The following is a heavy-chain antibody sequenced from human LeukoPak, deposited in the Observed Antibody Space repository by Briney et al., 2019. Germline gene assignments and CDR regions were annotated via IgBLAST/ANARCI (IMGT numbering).Heavy chain of an antibody. V-gene: IGHV1-18*01. Sequence: GASVKVSCKASGYTFTSYGISWVRQAPGQGLEWIGWISAYNDNTNYAQRLQGRVTMTIDTSTSTAYMELRSLRSDDTAVYYCARDVVARLYTLDAFDIWGQGTMVTVSS. J-gene: IGHJ3*02. CDR3: ARDVVARLYTLDAFDI. CDR1: GYTFTSYG. D-gene: IGHD2-2*01. CDR2: ISAYNDNT.